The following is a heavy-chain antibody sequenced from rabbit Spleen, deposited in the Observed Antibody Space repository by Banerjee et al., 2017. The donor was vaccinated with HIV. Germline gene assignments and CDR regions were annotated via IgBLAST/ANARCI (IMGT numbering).Heavy chain of an antibody. Sequence: QEQLVESGGGLVQPEGSLTLTCTASGFSFGDRDVMCWVRQAPGKGLEWIACIGIAGGSPGYASWAKGRFTISKTSSTTVTLQMTSLTGADTATYFCARDGDDDMGDFDLWGQGTLVTVS. V-gene: IGHV1S45*01. CDR3: ARDGDDDMGDFDL. J-gene: IGHJ4*01. CDR1: GFSFGDRDV. CDR2: IGIAGGSP. D-gene: IGHD2-1*01.